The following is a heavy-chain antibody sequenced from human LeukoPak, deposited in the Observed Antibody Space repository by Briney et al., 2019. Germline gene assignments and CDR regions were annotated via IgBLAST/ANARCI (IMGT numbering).Heavy chain of an antibody. J-gene: IGHJ4*02. CDR3: TGGDYYDSSGYYRPDIYYFDY. CDR1: GGTFSSYA. CDR2: XXXXXXIA. V-gene: IGHV1-69*10. D-gene: IGHD3-22*01. Sequence: SVKVSCKASGGTFSSYAISWVRQAPGQGLXXXXXXXXXXXIANYAQKFQGRVTITADKSTSTAYMELSSLRSEDTAVYYCTGGDYYDSSGYYRPDIYYFDYWGQGTLVTVSS.